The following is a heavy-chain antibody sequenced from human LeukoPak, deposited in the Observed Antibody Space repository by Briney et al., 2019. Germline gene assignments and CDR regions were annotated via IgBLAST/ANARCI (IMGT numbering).Heavy chain of an antibody. Sequence: ASVKVSCKASGYTLRSYGITWVRQAPGQGLEWMGWISAYNGNTNYAQKLQGRVTMTTDTSTSTAYMELRSLRSDDTAVYYCARDSDIVVVPAAIDYWGQGTLVTVSS. D-gene: IGHD2-2*01. CDR1: GYTLRSYG. CDR3: ARDSDIVVVPAAIDY. CDR2: ISAYNGNT. J-gene: IGHJ4*02. V-gene: IGHV1-18*01.